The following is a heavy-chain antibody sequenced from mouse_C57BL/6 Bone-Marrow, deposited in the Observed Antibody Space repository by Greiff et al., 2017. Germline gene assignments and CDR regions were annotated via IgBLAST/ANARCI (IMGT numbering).Heavy chain of an antibody. CDR1: GYTFTDYY. V-gene: IGHV1-19*01. CDR2: INPYNGGT. CDR3: ATQGENYSNSYYAMDY. J-gene: IGHJ4*01. D-gene: IGHD2-5*01. Sequence: EVQLQQSGPVLVKPGASVKMSCKASGYTFTDYYMNWVKQSHGKSLEWIGVINPYNGGTSYNQKFKGKATLTVDKSSSTAYMELNSLTSEDSAVYYCATQGENYSNSYYAMDYWGQGTSVTVSS.